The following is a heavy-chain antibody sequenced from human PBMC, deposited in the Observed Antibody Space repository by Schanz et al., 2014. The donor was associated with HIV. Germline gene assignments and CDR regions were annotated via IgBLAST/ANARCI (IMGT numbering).Heavy chain of an antibody. V-gene: IGHV3-30*03. Sequence: QVQPVESGGGVVQPGRSQRLSCATSGFIFSSYGMHWVRQAPGKGLEWVAVISYDGSSKYYADSVQGRFTITRDNSKSTLYLQMNSLRAEDTAVYYCTGGLYYDSVPFDPWGQGTLVTVSS. CDR3: TGGLYYDSVPFDP. D-gene: IGHD3-22*01. J-gene: IGHJ5*02. CDR1: GFIFSSYG. CDR2: ISYDGSSK.